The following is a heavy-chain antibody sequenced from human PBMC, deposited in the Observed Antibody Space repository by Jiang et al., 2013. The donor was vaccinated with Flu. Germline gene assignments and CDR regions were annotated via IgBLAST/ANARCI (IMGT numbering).Heavy chain of an antibody. CDR3: AREMNGANKAFDI. CDR2: INAGNGYT. J-gene: IGHJ3*02. D-gene: IGHD1/OR15-1a*01. CDR1: GYTFIYHA. V-gene: IGHV1-3*01. Sequence: GAEVKKPGASVKVSCKASGYTFIYHAMHWVRQAHGQRLEWMGWINAGNGYTKYSENFQGRVTITRDTSARTAYMELSSLTSEDTAVYYCAREMNGANKAFDIWGQGTRVTVSS.